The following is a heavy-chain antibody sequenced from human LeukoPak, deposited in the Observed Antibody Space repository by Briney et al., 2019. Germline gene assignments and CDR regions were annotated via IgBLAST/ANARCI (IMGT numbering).Heavy chain of an antibody. CDR3: ARGRIAVAGTFDY. CDR2: IDSDGSTT. CDR1: ALSSSGEW. J-gene: IGHJ4*02. Sequence: PGGSLRLYCVVSALSSSGEWMHWVSQAPGKGLVWVSRIDSDGSTTSYADSVKGRFTISRDNAKNTLYLQMNNQRVEDTAVYYCARGRIAVAGTFDYWGQGTLVTVSA. D-gene: IGHD6-19*01. V-gene: IGHV3-74*01.